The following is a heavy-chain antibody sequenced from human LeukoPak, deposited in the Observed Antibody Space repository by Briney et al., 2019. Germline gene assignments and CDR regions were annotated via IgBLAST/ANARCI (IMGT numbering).Heavy chain of an antibody. J-gene: IGHJ4*02. Sequence: ASVKVSCKASGYTFTSYYMHWVRQAPGQGLEWMGIINPSGGSTSYAQKFQGRVTMTRDTSTSTVYMELSSLRSEDTAVYYCASRDQAAAGTDYWGQGTLVTVSS. V-gene: IGHV1-46*01. CDR1: GYTFTSYY. D-gene: IGHD6-13*01. CDR2: INPSGGST. CDR3: ASRDQAAAGTDY.